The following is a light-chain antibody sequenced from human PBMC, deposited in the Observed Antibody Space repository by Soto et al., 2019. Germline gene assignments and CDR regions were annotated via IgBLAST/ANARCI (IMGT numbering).Light chain of an antibody. V-gene: IGLV8-61*01. CDR2: STN. J-gene: IGLJ2*01. Sequence: QAVVTQEPSFSVSPGGTVTLTCGLSSGSVYTSYYPSWYQQTPGQAPRTLIYSTNTRSSGVPDRFSGSILGNKAALTITGAQADDESDYYSVLYMGSGIPVVFGGGTQLTVL. CDR3: VLYMGSGIPVV. CDR1: SGSVYTSYY.